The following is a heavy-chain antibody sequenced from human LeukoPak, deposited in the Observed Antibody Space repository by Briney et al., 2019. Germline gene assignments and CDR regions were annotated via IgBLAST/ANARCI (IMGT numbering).Heavy chain of an antibody. CDR1: GFTFSSYW. V-gene: IGHV3-7*01. D-gene: IGHD2-2*03. CDR2: IKQDGSEK. CDR3: ARVGYCSSTSCYFDFDY. J-gene: IGHJ4*02. Sequence: GGSLRLSCAASGFTFSSYWMSWVRQAPGKGLEWVPNIKQDGSEKYYVDSVKGRFTISRDNAKNSLYLQMNSLRAEDKAVYYCARVGYCSSTSCYFDFDYWGQGTLVTVSS.